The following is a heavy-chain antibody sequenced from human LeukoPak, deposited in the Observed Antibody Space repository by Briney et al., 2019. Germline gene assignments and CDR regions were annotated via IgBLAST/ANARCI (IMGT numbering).Heavy chain of an antibody. CDR3: AKDTLADDFLIGYGFDY. J-gene: IGHJ4*02. D-gene: IGHD3-3*01. V-gene: IGHV3-23*01. Sequence: GRSLRLSCAASGFPFSSYAMSWVRQAPGKGLEWVSVISGSGGTTYYADSVKGWFSISRDNSNNTLYLQMNSLRAEDTAVYYCAKDTLADDFLIGYGFDYWGQGTLVTVSS. CDR1: GFPFSSYA. CDR2: ISGSGGTT.